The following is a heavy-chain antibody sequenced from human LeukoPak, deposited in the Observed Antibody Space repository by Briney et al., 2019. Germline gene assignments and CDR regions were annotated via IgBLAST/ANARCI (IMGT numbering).Heavy chain of an antibody. CDR3: ARDNPMTTVPTGGWDWFDP. CDR1: GYTFTSYY. J-gene: IGHJ5*02. Sequence: ASVKVSCKASGYTFTSYYMHWVRQAPGQGLEWMGIINPSGGSTSYAQKFQGRVTMTRDTSTSTVYMELSSLRSEDTAVYYCARDNPMTTVPTGGWDWFDPWGQGTLVTVSS. D-gene: IGHD4-17*01. CDR2: INPSGGST. V-gene: IGHV1-46*01.